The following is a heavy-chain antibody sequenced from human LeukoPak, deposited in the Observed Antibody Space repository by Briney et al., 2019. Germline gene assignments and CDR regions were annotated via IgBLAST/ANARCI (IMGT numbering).Heavy chain of an antibody. CDR1: GGSISSSSYY. CDR3: ARVSDSSGLLDY. D-gene: IGHD3-22*01. CDR2: IYYSGST. J-gene: IGHJ4*02. V-gene: IGHV4-39*07. Sequence: RPSETLSLTCTVSGGSISSSSYYWGWIRQPPGKGLEWIGSIYYSGSTYYNPSLKSRVTISVDTSKNQFSLKLSSVTAADTAVYYCARVSDSSGLLDYWGQGTLVTVSS.